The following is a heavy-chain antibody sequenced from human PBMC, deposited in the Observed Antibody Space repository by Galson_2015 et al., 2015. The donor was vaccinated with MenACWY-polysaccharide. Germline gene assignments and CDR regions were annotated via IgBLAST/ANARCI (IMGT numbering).Heavy chain of an antibody. CDR2: ISDSGGTT. CDR1: GFTFSSYA. Sequence: SLRLSCAASGFTFSSYAMSWVRQAPGKGPEWVSAISDSGGTTFYADSVKGRFTISRDNSKNTLFLQMISLRVEDTAVYYCAKAHIAARPDRRMVYYYYYMDVWGKGTMVTVSS. CDR3: AKAHIAARPDRRMVYYYYYMDV. D-gene: IGHD6-6*01. J-gene: IGHJ6*03. V-gene: IGHV3-23*01.